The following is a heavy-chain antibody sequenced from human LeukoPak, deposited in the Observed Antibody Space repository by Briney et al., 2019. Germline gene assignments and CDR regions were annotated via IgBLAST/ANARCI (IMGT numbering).Heavy chain of an antibody. CDR3: ARESIRLAVAGTPFFDY. D-gene: IGHD6-19*01. Sequence: GGSLRLSCAASGFTFSSYWMSWVRQAPGKGLEWVANIKQDGSEKYYVDSVKGRFTIPRDNAKNSLYLQMNSLRAEDTAVYYCARESIRLAVAGTPFFDYWGQGTLVTVSS. J-gene: IGHJ4*02. V-gene: IGHV3-7*03. CDR2: IKQDGSEK. CDR1: GFTFSSYW.